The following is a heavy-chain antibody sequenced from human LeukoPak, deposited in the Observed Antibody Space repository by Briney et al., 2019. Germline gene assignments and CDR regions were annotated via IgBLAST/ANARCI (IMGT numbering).Heavy chain of an antibody. Sequence: PSETLSLTCTVSGGSISSYYWSWIRQPPGKGLEWIGYIYYSGSTNYNPTLKSRVTISVDTSKNQFSLKLSSVTAADTAVYYRATCSGGSCYSYYYYYMDVWGKGTTVTVSS. V-gene: IGHV4-59*01. D-gene: IGHD2-15*01. CDR3: ATCSGGSCYSYYYYYMDV. J-gene: IGHJ6*03. CDR2: IYYSGST. CDR1: GGSISSYY.